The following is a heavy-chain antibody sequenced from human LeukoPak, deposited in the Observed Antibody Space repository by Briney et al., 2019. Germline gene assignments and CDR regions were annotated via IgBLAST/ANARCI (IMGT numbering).Heavy chain of an antibody. V-gene: IGHV3-23*01. Sequence: GGSLRLSCAASGFTFSSYAMSWVRQAPGKGLEWVSAISGSGTSAYYADSVKGRFSISRDNSMNTLYPQLSSLRAEDTAVYYCAKGYTAYFDYWGQGTLVTVSS. D-gene: IGHD2-2*02. CDR3: AKGYTAYFDY. J-gene: IGHJ4*02. CDR2: ISGSGTSA. CDR1: GFTFSSYA.